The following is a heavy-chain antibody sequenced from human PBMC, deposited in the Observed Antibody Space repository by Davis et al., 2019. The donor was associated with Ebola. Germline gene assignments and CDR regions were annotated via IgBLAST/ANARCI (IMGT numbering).Heavy chain of an antibody. Sequence: GGSLRLSCAASGFTFSSYGMHWVRQAPGKGLEWVAVISYDGSNKYYADSVKGRFTISRDNSKNTLYLQMNSLRAEDTAVYYCAKDLAAYYDFWGGYHDYWGQGTLVTVSS. J-gene: IGHJ4*02. D-gene: IGHD3-3*01. V-gene: IGHV3-30*18. CDR2: ISYDGSNK. CDR3: AKDLAAYYDFWGGYHDY. CDR1: GFTFSSYG.